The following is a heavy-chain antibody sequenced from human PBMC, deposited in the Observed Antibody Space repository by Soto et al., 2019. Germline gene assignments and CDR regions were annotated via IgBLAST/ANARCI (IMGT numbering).Heavy chain of an antibody. V-gene: IGHV4-4*02. CDR2: IYHSGST. CDR1: GGSISSSNW. CDR3: ARDLDCSGGSCYDDY. D-gene: IGHD2-15*01. J-gene: IGHJ4*02. Sequence: SETLSLTCAVSGGSISSSNWWSWVRQPPGKGLEWIGEIYHSGSTNYNPSLKSRVTISVDKSKNQFSLKLSSVTAADTAVYYCARDLDCSGGSCYDDYWGQGTLVTVSS.